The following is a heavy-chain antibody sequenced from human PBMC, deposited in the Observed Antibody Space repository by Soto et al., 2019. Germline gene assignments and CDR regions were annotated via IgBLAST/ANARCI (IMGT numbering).Heavy chain of an antibody. CDR1: GGSISSSNW. CDR3: ARDGIAVAGPSNWFDP. J-gene: IGHJ5*02. CDR2: IYHSGST. Sequence: QVQLQESGPGLVKPSGTLSLTCAVSGGSISSSNWWSWVRQPPGKGLEWIGEIYHSGSTNYNPSLKSRVTISVDKSKNQFSLKLRSLTSADTAVYYCARDGIAVAGPSNWFDPWGQGTLVTVSS. D-gene: IGHD6-19*01. V-gene: IGHV4-4*02.